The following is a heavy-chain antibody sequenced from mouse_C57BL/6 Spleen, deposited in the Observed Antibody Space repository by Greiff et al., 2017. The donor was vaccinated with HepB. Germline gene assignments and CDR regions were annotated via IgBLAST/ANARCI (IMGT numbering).Heavy chain of an antibody. Sequence: EVQLQQSGPELVKPGASVKISCKASGYTFTDYYMNWVKQSHGKSLEWIGDINPNNGGTSYNQKFKGKATLTVDKSSSTAYMELRSLTSEDSAVYYCASMVTTALDDWGQGNTLTVSS. CDR3: ASMVTTALDD. D-gene: IGHD2-2*01. V-gene: IGHV1-26*01. J-gene: IGHJ2*01. CDR2: INPNNGGT. CDR1: GYTFTDYY.